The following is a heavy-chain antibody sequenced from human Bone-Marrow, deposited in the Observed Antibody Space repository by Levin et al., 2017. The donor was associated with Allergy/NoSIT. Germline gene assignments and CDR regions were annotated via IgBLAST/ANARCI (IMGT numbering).Heavy chain of an antibody. CDR1: GFSFTNYG. J-gene: IGHJ4*02. Sequence: GESLKISCAASGFSFTNYGMHWVRQAPGKGLEWVALISHDEKNKHYVDSVKGRFTISRDISTNTLYLQMNSLRPEDTAVYYCAKGFDWVGRDMGARSSEPVDYWGQGTLVTVSS. D-gene: IGHD3-9*01. CDR2: ISHDEKNK. CDR3: AKGFDWVGRDMGARSSEPVDY. V-gene: IGHV3-30*18.